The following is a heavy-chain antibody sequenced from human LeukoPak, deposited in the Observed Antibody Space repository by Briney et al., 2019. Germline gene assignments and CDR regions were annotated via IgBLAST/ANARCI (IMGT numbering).Heavy chain of an antibody. V-gene: IGHV1-69*13. Sequence: SVKVSCKASGGTFSSYAISWVRQAPGQGLEWMGGIIPLFGTANYAQKFLGRVIITADESTSTTYMYLSSLKSEDTAVYYCAREWAGYGSGSYYYYWGQGTLVTVSS. D-gene: IGHD3-10*01. CDR2: IIPLFGTA. CDR3: AREWAGYGSGSYYYY. CDR1: GGTFSSYA. J-gene: IGHJ4*02.